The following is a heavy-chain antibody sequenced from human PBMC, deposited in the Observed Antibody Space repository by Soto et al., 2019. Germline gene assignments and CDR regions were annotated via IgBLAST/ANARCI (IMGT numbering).Heavy chain of an antibody. Sequence: QVQLQESGPGLVKPSQTLSLTCTVSGGSINNGDYYWSWIRQPPGKGLEWIGYMYYSGNTYYNPALKSRGTISIDPSKNQFSLKLRSVTVADTAVYFCAREGIGYCKRTSCHGVDVWGQGTTVIVSS. CDR1: GGSINNGDYY. D-gene: IGHD2-2*01. CDR3: AREGIGYCKRTSCHGVDV. CDR2: MYYSGNT. V-gene: IGHV4-30-4*01. J-gene: IGHJ6*02.